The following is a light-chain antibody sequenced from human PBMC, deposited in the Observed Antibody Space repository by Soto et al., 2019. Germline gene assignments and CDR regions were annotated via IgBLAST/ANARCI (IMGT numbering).Light chain of an antibody. CDR1: SSNIGNNY. CDR3: ATWEDNLTARV. J-gene: IGLJ3*02. CDR2: RDS. V-gene: IGLV1-47*01. Sequence: QSVLIQPPSASATPGQRVTVSCSGSSSNIGNNYVYWFQQLPGAAPKLLIYRDSQRPSGVPDRFSGSKSGTSASLAISRLQSEDEAVYDCATWEDNLTARVFGGGTKLTVL.